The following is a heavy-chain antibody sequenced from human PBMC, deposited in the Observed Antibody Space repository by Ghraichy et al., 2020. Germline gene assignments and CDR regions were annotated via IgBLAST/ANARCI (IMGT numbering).Heavy chain of an antibody. CDR3: ARRIAGAAGLGYYFDY. D-gene: IGHD6-13*01. CDR2: IYYSGST. V-gene: IGHV4-39*01. CDR1: GGSISSSSYY. Sequence: SETLSLTCTVSGGSISSSSYYRGWIRQPPGKGLEWIGSIYYSGSTYYNPSLKSRVTISVDTSKNQFSLKLSSVTAADTAVYYCARRIAGAAGLGYYFDYWGQGTLVTVSS. J-gene: IGHJ4*02.